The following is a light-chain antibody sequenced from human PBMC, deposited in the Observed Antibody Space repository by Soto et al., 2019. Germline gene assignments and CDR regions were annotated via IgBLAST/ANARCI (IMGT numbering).Light chain of an antibody. Sequence: EVVLTQSPATLSFSPGERATLSCRASQSVSNYLAWYQQKPGQAPRLLIYDASNRATGIPARFRGSGSGTDFTLTISSLEPEDFAVYYCQHRSSWPITFGQGTRLDIK. CDR1: QSVSNY. V-gene: IGKV3-11*01. J-gene: IGKJ5*01. CDR3: QHRSSWPIT. CDR2: DAS.